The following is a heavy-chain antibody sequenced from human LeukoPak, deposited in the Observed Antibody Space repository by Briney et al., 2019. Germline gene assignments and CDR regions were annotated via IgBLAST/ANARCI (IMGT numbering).Heavy chain of an antibody. CDR1: GGSISSYF. V-gene: IGHV4-59*01. CDR2: IYYSGST. D-gene: IGHD3-22*01. Sequence: PSETLSLTCTVSGGSISSYFWSWIRQPPGKGLEWIGYIYYSGSTNYNPSLKSRVTISVDTSKNQFSLKLSSVTAADTAVYYCARGEKYYYDSSGYYYFDYWGQGTLVTVSS. CDR3: ARGEKYYYDSSGYYYFDY. J-gene: IGHJ4*02.